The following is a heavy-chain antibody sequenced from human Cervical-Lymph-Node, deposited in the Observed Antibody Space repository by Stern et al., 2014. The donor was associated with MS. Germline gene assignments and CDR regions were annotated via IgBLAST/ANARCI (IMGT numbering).Heavy chain of an antibody. J-gene: IGHJ4*02. CDR3: TRLSYSGYDPDDN. CDR2: IRSKAMSYAT. Sequence: DVQLVESGGGLVQPGGSLKLSCAASGFTFSGSTIHWVRQASGKGLEWVGRIRSKAMSYATAYAASVRGRFTISRDDSKNTAYLQLNSLKTEDTAMYYCTRLSYSGYDPDDNWGQGTLVTVSS. D-gene: IGHD5-12*01. V-gene: IGHV3-73*01. CDR1: GFTFSGST.